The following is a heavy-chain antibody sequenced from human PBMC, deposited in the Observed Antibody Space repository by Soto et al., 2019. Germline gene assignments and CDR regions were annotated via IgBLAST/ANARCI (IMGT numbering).Heavy chain of an antibody. J-gene: IGHJ6*02. CDR1: GFTFSSYA. CDR2: ISSNGGST. D-gene: IGHD1-26*01. Sequence: GGSLRLSCSASGFTFSSYAMHWVRQAPGKGLEYVSAISSNGGSTYYADSVKGRFTISRDNSKNTLYLQMNSLRAEDTAVYYCVKYEGSYYYYYGMDVWGQGTTVTVSS. V-gene: IGHV3-64D*08. CDR3: VKYEGSYYYYYGMDV.